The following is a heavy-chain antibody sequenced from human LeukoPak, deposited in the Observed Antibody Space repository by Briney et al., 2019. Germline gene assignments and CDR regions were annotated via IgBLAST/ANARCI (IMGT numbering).Heavy chain of an antibody. J-gene: IGHJ4*02. D-gene: IGHD6-19*01. V-gene: IGHV4-59*01. Sequence: PSQTLSLTCTVSGASISSWYWSWIRQPPGKGLEWIGYIYGSGNTNYNPSLKSRVTMSIDTSKNQFSLKLTSVTAADTATYYCARETSLAGFASGLGFNYWGQGILVTVSS. CDR3: ARETSLAGFASGLGFNY. CDR1: GASISSWY. CDR2: IYGSGNT.